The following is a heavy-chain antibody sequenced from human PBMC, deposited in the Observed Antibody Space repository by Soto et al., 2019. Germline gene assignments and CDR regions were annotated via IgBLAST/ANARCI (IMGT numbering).Heavy chain of an antibody. V-gene: IGHV4-38-2*01. J-gene: IGHJ5*02. Sequence: SETLSLTCAVSGYSISSGYYWGWIRQTPGKGLEWIASIYHSGSTYYNPSLKSRVTISVDTSKNQFSLKLTSVTAADTAVYYCARGAATVTPGSIDPWGQGIMLTVSS. CDR2: IYHSGST. CDR1: GYSISSGYY. D-gene: IGHD4-17*01. CDR3: ARGAATVTPGSIDP.